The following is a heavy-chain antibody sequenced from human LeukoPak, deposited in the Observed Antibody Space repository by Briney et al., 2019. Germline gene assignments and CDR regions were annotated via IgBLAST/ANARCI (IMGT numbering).Heavy chain of an antibody. D-gene: IGHD3-10*01. CDR3: AKDLFSGSGREGNMDV. CDR2: ISAVFTNT. V-gene: IGHV3-23*01. CDR1: GFTFNNYV. J-gene: IGHJ6*03. Sequence: GGCLRLSCVTSGFTFNNYVMAWVRQAPGKGLEWVSTISAVFTNTYSADSVKGRFTISRDNSKNTLYLQMNSLRAEDTAVYYCAKDLFSGSGREGNMDVWGNGTTVIVSS.